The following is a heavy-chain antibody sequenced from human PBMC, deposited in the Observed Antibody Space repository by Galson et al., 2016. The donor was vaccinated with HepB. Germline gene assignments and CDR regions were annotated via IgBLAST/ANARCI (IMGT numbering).Heavy chain of an antibody. CDR1: GFTFGSYA. CDR2: ISGSGVGT. Sequence: SLRLSCAGSGFTFGSYAMNWVRQAPGKGLEWVSTISGSGVGTYYADSMKGRFIVSRDNSKNTLYLLMTSLTAEDTAVYYCAKDRTLLVWLEMEPDDALDIWGQGTMVTVSS. V-gene: IGHV3-23*01. CDR3: AKDRTLLVWLEMEPDDALDI. J-gene: IGHJ3*02. D-gene: IGHD3-10*01.